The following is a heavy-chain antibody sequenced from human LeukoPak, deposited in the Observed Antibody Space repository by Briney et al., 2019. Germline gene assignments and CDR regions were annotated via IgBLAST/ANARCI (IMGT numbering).Heavy chain of an antibody. CDR3: ARDTGRSGYYDY. CDR2: IYSGGST. V-gene: IGHV3-53*01. CDR1: GITVSSNY. Sequence: PGGSLRLSCAASGITVSSNYMSWVRQAPGKGLEWVSVIYSGGSTYYADSVKGRFTISRDNSKNTLYLQMNSLRAEDTAVYYCARDTGRSGYYDYWGQGTLVTVSS. D-gene: IGHD3-10*01. J-gene: IGHJ4*02.